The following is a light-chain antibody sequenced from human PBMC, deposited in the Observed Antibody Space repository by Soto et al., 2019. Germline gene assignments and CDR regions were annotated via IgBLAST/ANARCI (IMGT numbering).Light chain of an antibody. CDR1: QRVSTF. Sequence: EIVLTQSPATLSLSPGERATLSCRASQRVSTFLAWYQQRPGQAPRLLISEASNRATGVPARFSGSGSGTEFTLSITSLQSEDFAVYSCQQYSQWPITFGQGTRLEIK. J-gene: IGKJ5*01. CDR2: EAS. V-gene: IGKV3-11*01. CDR3: QQYSQWPIT.